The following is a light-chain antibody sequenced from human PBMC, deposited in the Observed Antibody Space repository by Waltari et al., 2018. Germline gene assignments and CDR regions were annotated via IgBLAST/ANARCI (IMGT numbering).Light chain of an antibody. CDR3: QQYAATPLT. CDR2: RAS. V-gene: IGKV1-NL1*01. Sequence: TCRASQAIRNSLALYQQKPGKAPKVLLYRASTLESGVPSRFSGSGTGTDYTLTISSLQPEDFATYYCQQYAATPLTFGGGTKVEIK. CDR1: QAIRNS. J-gene: IGKJ4*02.